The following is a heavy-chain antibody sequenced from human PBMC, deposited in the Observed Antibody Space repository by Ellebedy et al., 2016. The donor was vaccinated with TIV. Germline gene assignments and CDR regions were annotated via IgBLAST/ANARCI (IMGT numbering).Heavy chain of an antibody. CDR1: GFTFSSYS. CDR2: ITSIRSNI. V-gene: IGHV3-21*06. D-gene: IGHD6-19*01. J-gene: IGHJ4*02. Sequence: GGSLRLSCAASGFTFSSYSMSWVRKGPGKGLEWVASITSIRSNIYYADSLKGRFTISRDNAKNSLYLQMNSLRAEDTAMYYCARAGSGWYEFDNWGQGTLVTVSS. CDR3: ARAGSGWYEFDN.